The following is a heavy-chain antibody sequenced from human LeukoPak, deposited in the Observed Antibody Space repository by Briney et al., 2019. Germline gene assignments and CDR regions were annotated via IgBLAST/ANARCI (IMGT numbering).Heavy chain of an antibody. V-gene: IGHV1-2*02. D-gene: IGHD5-24*01. J-gene: IGHJ4*02. CDR1: GYTFTGYY. CDR3: ARDLLRRRWLQSDYFDY. CDR2: INPNSGGT. Sequence: ASVKVSCKASGYTFTGYYMHWVRQAPGQGLEWMGWINPNSGGTNYAQKFQGRVTMTRDTSISTAYMELSRLRSDDTAVYYCARDLLRRRWLQSDYFDYWGQGTLVTVSS.